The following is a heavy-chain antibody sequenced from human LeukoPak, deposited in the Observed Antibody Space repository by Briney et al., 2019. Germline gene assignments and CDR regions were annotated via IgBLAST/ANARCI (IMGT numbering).Heavy chain of an antibody. CDR3: AKDLHSHCSGGSCYSPYYYYGMDV. CDR1: GFTVSSNY. CDR2: IRYDGSNK. V-gene: IGHV3-30*02. D-gene: IGHD2-15*01. Sequence: SGGSLRLSCAASGFTVSSNYMSRVRQAPGKGLEWVAFIRYDGSNKYYADSVKGRFTISRDNSKNTLYLQMNSLRAEDTAVYYCAKDLHSHCSGGSCYSPYYYYGMDVWGQGTTVTVSS. J-gene: IGHJ6*02.